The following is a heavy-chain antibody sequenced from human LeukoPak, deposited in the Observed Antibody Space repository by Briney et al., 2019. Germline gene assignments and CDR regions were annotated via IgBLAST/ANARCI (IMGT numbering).Heavy chain of an antibody. J-gene: IGHJ4*02. Sequence: GGSLRLSCAASGFSFSSYAMHWVRQAPGKGLEWMAVISYDGSNKYHADSVKGRFTISRDNSKNTLYMEMNSLRAEDTAVYYCARDSGSYSGGMGTWYYFDYWGQGTLVTVSS. CDR1: GFSFSSYA. CDR3: ARDSGSYSGGMGTWYYFDY. D-gene: IGHD1-26*01. V-gene: IGHV3-30*04. CDR2: ISYDGSNK.